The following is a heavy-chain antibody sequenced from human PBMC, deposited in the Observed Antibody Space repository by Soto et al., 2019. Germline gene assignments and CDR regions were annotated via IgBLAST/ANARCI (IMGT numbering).Heavy chain of an antibody. V-gene: IGHV4-30-4*01. CDR3: ARALIQPWPHYYYGMDV. Sequence: PSETLSLTCTVSVGSISSGDYYWIWIRHPPGKGLEWIGYIYYSGTTYYNPSLKSRVTISVDTSKNQFSLKVSSVTAADTAVYYCARALIQPWPHYYYGMDVWGQGTTVTVSS. J-gene: IGHJ6*02. CDR2: IYYSGTT. D-gene: IGHD5-18*01. CDR1: VGSISSGDYY.